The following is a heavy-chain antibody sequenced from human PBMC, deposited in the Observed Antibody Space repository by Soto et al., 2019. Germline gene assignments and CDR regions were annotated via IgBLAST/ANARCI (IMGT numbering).Heavy chain of an antibody. CDR3: AKGTEETAN. J-gene: IGHJ1*01. D-gene: IGHD5-18*01. Sequence: PWESXRLSCSASGFTFSNFYRSWVRQAPGKGLEWVSGISTSGGTTYYADSVKGRFTRSRDNSKKTLYLQMNSLRAEETAVYYCAKGTEETANWGQGTLVTVS. CDR2: ISTSGGTT. CDR1: GFTFSNFY. V-gene: IGHV3-23*01.